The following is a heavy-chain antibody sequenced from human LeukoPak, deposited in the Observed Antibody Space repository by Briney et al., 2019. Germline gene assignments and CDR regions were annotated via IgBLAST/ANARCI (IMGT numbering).Heavy chain of an antibody. J-gene: IGHJ3*02. CDR2: ISYDDTNK. CDR1: GFTFSNYA. CDR3: AKDFPYPNCGGDCYSPFDAFDI. Sequence: GGSLRLSCAASGFTFSNYALHWVRQAPGKGLEWVAVISYDDTNKYYVDSVKGRFTISRDNSKNTLYLQMNSLRAEDTAVYYCAKDFPYPNCGGDCYSPFDAFDIWGQGTMVTVSS. D-gene: IGHD2-21*02. V-gene: IGHV3-30*04.